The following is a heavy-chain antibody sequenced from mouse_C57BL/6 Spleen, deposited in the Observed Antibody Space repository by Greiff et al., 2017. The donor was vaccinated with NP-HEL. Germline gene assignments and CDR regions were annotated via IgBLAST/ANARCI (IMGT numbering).Heavy chain of an antibody. CDR3: ARSGITTGYFDY. D-gene: IGHD1-1*01. Sequence: QVQLQQPGAELVRPGTSVKLSCKASGHTFTSYWMHWVKQRPGQGLEWIGVIDPSDSYTNYNQKFKGKATLTVDTSSSTAYMQLSSLTSEDSAVYYCARSGITTGYFDYWGQGTTLTVSS. J-gene: IGHJ2*01. CDR1: GHTFTSYW. CDR2: IDPSDSYT. V-gene: IGHV1-59*01.